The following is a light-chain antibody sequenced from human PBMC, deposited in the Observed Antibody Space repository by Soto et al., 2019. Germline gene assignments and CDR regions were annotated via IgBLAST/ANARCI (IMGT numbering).Light chain of an antibody. CDR1: SRDVGGYNY. CDR2: DVS. CDR3: CSYAGSPTYV. J-gene: IGLJ1*01. Sequence: QSALTQPRSVSWSPGQSVTISCTGTSRDVGGYNYVSWYQQHPGKAPKVMIYDVSERPSGVPDRFSGSKSGNTASLTISGLQAEDEADYYCCSYAGSPTYVFGTGTKLTVL. V-gene: IGLV2-11*01.